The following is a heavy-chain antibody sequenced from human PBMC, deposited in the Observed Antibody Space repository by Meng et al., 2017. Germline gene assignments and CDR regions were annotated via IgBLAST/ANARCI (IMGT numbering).Heavy chain of an antibody. CDR3: AKGTLGATTDAFDI. J-gene: IGHJ3*02. V-gene: IGHV4-38-2*02. CDR2: IYHSGST. D-gene: IGHD1-26*01. Sequence: ESLKISCTVSGYSISSGYYWGWIRQPPGKGLEWIGSIYHSGSTYYNPSLKSRVTISVDTTKNQFSLKLSSVTAADTAVYCCAKGTLGATTDAFDIWGQGTMVTVSS. CDR1: GYSISSGYY.